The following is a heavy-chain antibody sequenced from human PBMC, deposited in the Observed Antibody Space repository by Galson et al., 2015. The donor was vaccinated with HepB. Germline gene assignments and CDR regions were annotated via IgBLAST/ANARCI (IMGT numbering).Heavy chain of an antibody. CDR1: GFTFSSCG. CDR3: ARGADWNSFDY. J-gene: IGHJ4*02. V-gene: IGHV3-30*19. Sequence: SLRLSCAASGFTFSSCGMHWGRQAPGTGLEWVAVISYDVTRKDYADSVKGRFTISRDNSKNTLHLQMNSLRAEDTALYYCARGADWNSFDYWGQGTLVTVSS. D-gene: IGHD1-1*01. CDR2: ISYDVTRK.